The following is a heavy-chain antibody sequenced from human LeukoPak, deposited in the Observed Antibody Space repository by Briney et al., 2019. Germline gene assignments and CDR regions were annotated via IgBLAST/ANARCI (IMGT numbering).Heavy chain of an antibody. V-gene: IGHV4-34*01. Sequence: SETLSLTCAVYGGSFSGYYWSWIRQPPGKGLEWIGSIFHSGTTYYNPSLKSRVTISTDTSKNHFSLKLSSVTAADTAVYYCARGEYGGNSIDYWGQGTLVTVSS. CDR1: GGSFSGYY. J-gene: IGHJ4*02. D-gene: IGHD4-23*01. CDR3: ARGEYGGNSIDY. CDR2: IFHSGTT.